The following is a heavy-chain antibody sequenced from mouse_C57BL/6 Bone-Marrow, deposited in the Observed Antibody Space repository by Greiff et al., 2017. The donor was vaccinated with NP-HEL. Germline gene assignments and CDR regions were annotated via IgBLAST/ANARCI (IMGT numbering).Heavy chain of an antibody. J-gene: IGHJ3*01. Sequence: EVKLQESGPGLVKPSQSLSLTCSVTGYSITSGYYWNWIRQFPGNKLEWMGYISYDGSNNYNPSLKNRISITRDTSKNQFFLKLNSVTTEDTATYYCATYYDYDGWFAYWGQGTLVTVSA. CDR3: ATYYDYDGWFAY. D-gene: IGHD2-4*01. CDR2: ISYDGSN. CDR1: GYSITSGYY. V-gene: IGHV3-6*01.